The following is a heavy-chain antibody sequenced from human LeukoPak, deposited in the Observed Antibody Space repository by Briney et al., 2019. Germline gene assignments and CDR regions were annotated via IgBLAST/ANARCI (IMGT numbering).Heavy chain of an antibody. J-gene: IGHJ4*02. CDR2: IYYSGST. Sequence: SETLSLTCTVSGGSISSSSYYWGWIRQPPGKGLEWIGSIYYSGSTYYNPSLKSRVTISVDTSKNQFSLKLSSVTAADTAVYYCARHGSRGDYYLDYWGQGTLVTVSS. CDR1: GGSISSSSYY. CDR3: ARHGSRGDYYLDY. D-gene: IGHD3-16*01. V-gene: IGHV4-39*01.